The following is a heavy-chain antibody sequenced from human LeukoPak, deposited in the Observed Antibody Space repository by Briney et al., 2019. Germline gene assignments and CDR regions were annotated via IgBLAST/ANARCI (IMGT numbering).Heavy chain of an antibody. D-gene: IGHD3-10*01. V-gene: IGHV4-31*03. CDR3: ARGGNRFGGFYFDY. CDR2: IHHSGRS. J-gene: IGHJ4*02. CDR1: ADSLSSGGHY. Sequence: SEALSLTCTVSADSLSSGGHYWAWIRQFPGKGLESIGFIHHSGRSRHNPSLKDRVAISVDTSRKQFALKLSSVTAADTAMYYCARGGNRFGGFYFDYWGQGIQVIVSS.